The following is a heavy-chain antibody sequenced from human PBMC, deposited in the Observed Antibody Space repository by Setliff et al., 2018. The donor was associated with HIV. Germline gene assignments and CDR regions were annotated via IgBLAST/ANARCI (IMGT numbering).Heavy chain of an antibody. CDR3: AKLREGHVYSQYDS. CDR2: ISGSGGGT. V-gene: IGHV3-23*01. J-gene: IGHJ5*01. D-gene: IGHD2-21*01. CDR1: GFTFTSYA. Sequence: PGGSLRLSCAASGFTFTSYAMSWVRQAPGKGLEWVSGISGSGGGTYYADSVKGRFTISRDNSQNALYLQMDSLRAEDTAVYNCAKLREGHVYSQYDSWGHGTLVTVSS.